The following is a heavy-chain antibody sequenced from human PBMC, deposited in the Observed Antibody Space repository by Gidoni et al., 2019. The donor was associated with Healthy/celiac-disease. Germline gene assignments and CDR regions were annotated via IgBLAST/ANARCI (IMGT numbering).Heavy chain of an antibody. J-gene: IGHJ4*02. V-gene: IGHV4-59*01. CDR3: ARWDYGGSIDY. Sequence: QVQLQESGPGLVKPSETLSLTCTVSGGSISSYYWSWIRQPPGKGLEWIGYIYYSGSTNYNPSLKSRVTISVDTSKNQFSLKLSSVTAADTAVYYCARWDYGGSIDYWGQGTLVTVSS. CDR1: GGSISSYY. CDR2: IYYSGST. D-gene: IGHD4-17*01.